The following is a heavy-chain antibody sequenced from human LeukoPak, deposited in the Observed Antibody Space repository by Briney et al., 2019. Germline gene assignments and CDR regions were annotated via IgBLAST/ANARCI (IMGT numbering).Heavy chain of an antibody. V-gene: IGHV3-7*01. J-gene: IGHJ6*03. Sequence: GGSLRLSCAASGFTFSNYRMTWVRQTPGKGLEWVASIKSDGGEKYYVDSVKGRFTISRDNAKNSLYLQMNSLRVEDTAVVYCASDPGGAYYMGAWGTGTTVTVSS. CDR1: GFTFSNYR. CDR3: ASDPGGAYYMGA. CDR2: IKSDGGEK. D-gene: IGHD3-10*01.